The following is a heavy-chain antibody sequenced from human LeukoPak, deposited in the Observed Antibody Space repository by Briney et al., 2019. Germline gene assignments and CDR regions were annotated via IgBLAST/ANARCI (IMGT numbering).Heavy chain of an antibody. Sequence: PGGSLRLSCAASGFIFSDYYMSWIRQAPGKGLEWVSYISSSGGAIYYADSVKGRFTISRDNAKNSLYMQMNSLRAEDTAVFYCARYGKYNWNDSYGMDVWGQGTTVTVSS. J-gene: IGHJ6*02. CDR1: GFIFSDYY. CDR3: ARYGKYNWNDSYGMDV. V-gene: IGHV3-11*01. CDR2: ISSSGGAI. D-gene: IGHD1-1*01.